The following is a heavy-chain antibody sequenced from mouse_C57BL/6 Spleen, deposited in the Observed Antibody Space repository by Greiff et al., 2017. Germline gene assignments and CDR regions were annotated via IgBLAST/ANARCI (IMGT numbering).Heavy chain of an antibody. D-gene: IGHD4-1*01. CDR3: AREAGIYFDY. Sequence: QVQLQQSGAELVRPGSSVKLSCKASGYTFTSYWMHWVKQRPIQGLEWIGNIDPSDSETHYNQKFKDKATLTVDKSSSTAYMQLSSLTSEDSAVYYCAREAGIYFDYWGQGTTLTVSS. V-gene: IGHV1-52*01. J-gene: IGHJ2*01. CDR1: GYTFTSYW. CDR2: IDPSDSET.